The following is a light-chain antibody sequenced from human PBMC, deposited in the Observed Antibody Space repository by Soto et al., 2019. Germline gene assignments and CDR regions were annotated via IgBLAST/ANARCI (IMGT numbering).Light chain of an antibody. Sequence: EIVLTQSPGTLSLSPGERATLSCRASQSVGKNYLAWYQQKPGQAPRFLIYGASSRATGIPDRFSCSGSGTDFTLTISRLEPEDSAVYYCQQYADSPRTFGQGTKLEI. CDR3: QQYADSPRT. J-gene: IGKJ1*01. V-gene: IGKV3-20*01. CDR1: QSVGKNY. CDR2: GAS.